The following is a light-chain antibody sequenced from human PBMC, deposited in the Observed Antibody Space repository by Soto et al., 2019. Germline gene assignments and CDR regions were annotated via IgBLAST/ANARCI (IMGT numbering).Light chain of an antibody. CDR1: QSVGSS. V-gene: IGKV3-11*01. CDR2: DAS. CDR3: QRRYYWPPEVT. Sequence: EIVLTQSPDTLSLSPGERATLSCRASQSVGSSLAWYQQRPGQAPRLLIYDASNRATGIPARFSGSGSGTDFTLTISSLEPEDFAVYYCQRRYYWPPEVTFGPGTKVDIK. J-gene: IGKJ3*01.